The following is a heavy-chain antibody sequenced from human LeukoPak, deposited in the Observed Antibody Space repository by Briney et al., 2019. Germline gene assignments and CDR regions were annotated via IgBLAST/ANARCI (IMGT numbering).Heavy chain of an antibody. Sequence: GGALRLSCAAFGFSFSSYAMSWVRQAPGKGLEWVSSISGSGDNTYYAESVKGRFTISRDNSKITLFLQMNSLRAEDTAVFYCANRSGYTTGWFFDSWGQGTLVTVSS. D-gene: IGHD6-19*01. CDR3: ANRSGYTTGWFFDS. V-gene: IGHV3-23*01. CDR1: GFSFSSYA. CDR2: ISGSGDNT. J-gene: IGHJ4*02.